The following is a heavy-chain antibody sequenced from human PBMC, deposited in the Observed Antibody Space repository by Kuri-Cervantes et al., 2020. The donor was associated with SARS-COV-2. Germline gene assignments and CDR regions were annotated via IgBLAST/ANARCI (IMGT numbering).Heavy chain of an antibody. Sequence: SCTVSGDSISSGDYYWNWIRQPPGKGPEWIGYIHHSGSTYYKPSLKSRVTISVDRSKNHFSPRLSSLTAADAAVYYCATLPGRGDYYTSGTVSDNWGQGTLVTVSS. CDR1: GDSISSGDYY. CDR3: ATLPGRGDYYTSGTVSDN. V-gene: IGHV4-30-2*01. J-gene: IGHJ4*02. D-gene: IGHD3-10*01. CDR2: IHHSGST.